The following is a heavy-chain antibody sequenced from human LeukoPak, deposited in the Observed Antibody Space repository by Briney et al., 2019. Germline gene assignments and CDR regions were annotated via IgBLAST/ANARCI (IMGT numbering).Heavy chain of an antibody. J-gene: IGHJ5*02. CDR3: ARKPSSSSESDP. Sequence: SETLSLTCTVSGGSISITNYYWGWIRQPPGKGLEWIGFIYYSGSTYYNPSLQSRVTISVDTSKNQFSLTLSSVTAADTAVYYCARKPSSSSESDPWGQGTLVTVSS. V-gene: IGHV4-39*01. CDR2: IYYSGST. D-gene: IGHD6-6*01. CDR1: GGSISITNYY.